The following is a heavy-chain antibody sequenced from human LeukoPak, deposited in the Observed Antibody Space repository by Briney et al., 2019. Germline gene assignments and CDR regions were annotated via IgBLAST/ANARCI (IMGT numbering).Heavy chain of an antibody. Sequence: SETLSLTCTVSGGSISSYSWSWIRQPAEKGLEWIGRMYTSGSTTYNPSLKSRVTMSVDTSKNQFSLKLNSVTAADTAVYYCASESGYYSHDYWGQGTLVTVSS. D-gene: IGHD3-3*01. J-gene: IGHJ4*02. CDR1: GGSISSYS. CDR3: ASESGYYSHDY. CDR2: MYTSGST. V-gene: IGHV4-4*07.